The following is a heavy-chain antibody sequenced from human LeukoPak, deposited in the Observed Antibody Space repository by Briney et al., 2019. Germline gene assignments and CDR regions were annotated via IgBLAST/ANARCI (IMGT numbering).Heavy chain of an antibody. CDR1: GFSFINYA. CDR2: MKGGGET. Sequence: PGGSLRLSCAASGFSFINYAMSWVRQAPARGPEWLSCMKGGGETFYADSGKARFTLSRDDSRNTGYLQLNNLRVEATAIYYCGRASWISTADGVCWGQGTQVTVSS. CDR3: GRASWISTADGVC. V-gene: IGHV3-23*01. D-gene: IGHD3-3*01. J-gene: IGHJ4*02.